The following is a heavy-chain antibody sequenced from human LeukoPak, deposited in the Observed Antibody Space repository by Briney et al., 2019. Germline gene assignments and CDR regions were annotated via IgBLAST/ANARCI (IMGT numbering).Heavy chain of an antibody. V-gene: IGHV4-39*07. J-gene: IGHJ6*03. CDR1: GGSISSSSYY. CDR2: IYYSGCT. D-gene: IGHD1-26*01. CDR3: ARGRYRGRRYYYMDV. Sequence: SETLSLTCTVSGGSISSSSYYWGWIRQPPGKGLDWIASIYYSGCTYYNPSLRSRVTISVEPSKNQFSLKLSSVTAADTAVYYCARGRYRGRRYYYMDVWGKGTPVTVS.